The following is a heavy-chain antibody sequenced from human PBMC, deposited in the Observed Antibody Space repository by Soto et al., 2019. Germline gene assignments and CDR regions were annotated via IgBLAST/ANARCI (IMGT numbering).Heavy chain of an antibody. V-gene: IGHV3-21*01. CDR2: ISSSISTI. J-gene: IGHJ4*02. Sequence: EVQLVESGGGLVKPGGSLRLSCAASGFTFSDYTMNWVRQAPGKGLEWVSSISSSISTIYYADSVRGRFTISRDNAKNSLYLQMNCLRADDTAVYYCARDARGWFGEVLFDYWGQGTLVTVSS. CDR3: ARDARGWFGEVLFDY. D-gene: IGHD3-10*01. CDR1: GFTFSDYT.